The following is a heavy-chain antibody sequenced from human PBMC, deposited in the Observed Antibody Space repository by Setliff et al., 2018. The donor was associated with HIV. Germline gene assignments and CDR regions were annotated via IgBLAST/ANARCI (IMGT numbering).Heavy chain of an antibody. Sequence: WVRQVPGKGLVWISDINQDGSDANYAESVRGRFTISRDNAKNTLYLQMNSLRAEDTAVYYCARVRHRGYYYGSGSFDYWGLGTLVTVSS. CDR2: INQDGSDA. CDR3: ARVRHRGYYYGSGSFDY. V-gene: IGHV3-74*01. J-gene: IGHJ4*02. D-gene: IGHD3-10*01.